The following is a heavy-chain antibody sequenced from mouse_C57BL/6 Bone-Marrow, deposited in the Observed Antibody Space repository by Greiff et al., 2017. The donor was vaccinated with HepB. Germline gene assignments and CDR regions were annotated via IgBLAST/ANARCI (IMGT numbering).Heavy chain of an antibody. V-gene: IGHV1-18*01. D-gene: IGHD2-2*01. CDR3: ARTYCEVTTYYYAMDY. Sequence: EVQLQQSGPELVKPGASVKIPCKASGYTFTDYNMDWVKQSHGKSLEWIGDINPNNGGTIYNQKFKGKATLTVDKSSSTAYMELRSLTSEDTAVYYCARTYCEVTTYYYAMDYWGQGTSVTVSS. J-gene: IGHJ4*01. CDR1: GYTFTDYN. CDR2: INPNNGGT.